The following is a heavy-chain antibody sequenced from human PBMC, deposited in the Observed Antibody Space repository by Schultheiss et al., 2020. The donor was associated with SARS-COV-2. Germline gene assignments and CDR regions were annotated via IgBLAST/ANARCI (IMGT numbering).Heavy chain of an antibody. Sequence: SLKISCAASGFTFDDYAMHWVRQAPGKGLEWVSGISWNSGSIGYADSVKGRFTISRDNAKNSLYLQMNSLRAEDTAVYYCARPNIVVVPAAIEGHGMDVWGQGTTVTVSS. CDR3: ARPNIVVVPAAIEGHGMDV. V-gene: IGHV3-9*01. J-gene: IGHJ6*02. CDR2: ISWNSGSI. D-gene: IGHD2-2*01. CDR1: GFTFDDYA.